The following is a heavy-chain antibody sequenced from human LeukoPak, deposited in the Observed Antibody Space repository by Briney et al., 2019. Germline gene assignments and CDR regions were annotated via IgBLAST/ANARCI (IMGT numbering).Heavy chain of an antibody. J-gene: IGHJ4*02. D-gene: IGHD3-22*01. Sequence: SETLSLTCAVYGGSLSGYYWSWIRQPPGKGLEWIGEINHSGSTNYNPSLKSRVTISVDTSKNQFSLKLSSVTAADTAVYYCARGGYYYDSSGYRAFDYWGQGTLVTVSS. CDR3: ARGGYYYDSSGYRAFDY. CDR2: INHSGST. V-gene: IGHV4-34*01. CDR1: GGSLSGYY.